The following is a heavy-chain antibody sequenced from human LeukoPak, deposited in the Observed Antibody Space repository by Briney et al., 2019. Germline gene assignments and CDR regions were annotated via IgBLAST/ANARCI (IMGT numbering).Heavy chain of an antibody. CDR1: GYSFTSYW. V-gene: IGHV5-51*01. J-gene: IGHJ4*02. D-gene: IGHD3-10*01. CDR2: IYPGDSDT. CDR3: ARRNRLWFGDPSHFDY. Sequence: GESLQISCKGSGYSFTSYWIGWVRQLPGKGLVWMGIIYPGDSDTRYSPSFQGQVTISADKSISTAYLQWSSLKASDTAMYYCARRNRLWFGDPSHFDYWGQGTLVTVSS.